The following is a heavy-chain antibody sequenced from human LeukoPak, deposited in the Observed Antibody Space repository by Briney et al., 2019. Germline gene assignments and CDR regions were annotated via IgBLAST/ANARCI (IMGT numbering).Heavy chain of an antibody. J-gene: IGHJ4*02. CDR3: ARDHVAIVDY. CDR2: ISAYNGNT. Sequence: ASVKVSCKASGYTFTSYCISWVRQAPGQGLEWMGWISAYNGNTNYAQKFQGRVTMTTDTSTGTAYMELRSLRSEDTAVYYCARDHVAIVDYWGQGTLVTVSS. D-gene: IGHD2-15*01. CDR1: GYTFTSYC. V-gene: IGHV1-18*01.